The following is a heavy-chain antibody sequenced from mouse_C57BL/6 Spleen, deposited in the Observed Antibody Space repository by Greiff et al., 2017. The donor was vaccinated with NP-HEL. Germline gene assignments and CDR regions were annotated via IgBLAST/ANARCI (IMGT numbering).Heavy chain of an antibody. Sequence: AASGIDFSRYWMSWVRRAPGKGLEWIGEINPDSSTINYAPSLKDKFIISRDNAKNTLYLQMSKVRSEDTALYYCAREEYGSSYDWYFDVWGTGTTVTVSS. CDR2: INPDSSTI. V-gene: IGHV4-1*01. CDR3: AREEYGSSYDWYFDV. J-gene: IGHJ1*03. D-gene: IGHD1-1*01. CDR1: GIDFSRYW.